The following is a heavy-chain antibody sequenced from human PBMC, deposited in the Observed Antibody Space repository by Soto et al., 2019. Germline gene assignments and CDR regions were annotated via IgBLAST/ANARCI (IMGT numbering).Heavy chain of an antibody. J-gene: IGHJ6*02. Sequence: SVKVSCKDSGGTFSSYAISWVRPAPGQGLEWMGGIIPIFGTENSAQKFQGRVTITADKSTSTAYMELSSLRSEDTAVYYCAGAPNYDILTGYYKSTNYYGMDVGGQGTTVNVSS. D-gene: IGHD3-9*01. CDR1: GGTFSSYA. CDR2: IIPIFGTE. CDR3: AGAPNYDILTGYYKSTNYYGMDV. V-gene: IGHV1-69*06.